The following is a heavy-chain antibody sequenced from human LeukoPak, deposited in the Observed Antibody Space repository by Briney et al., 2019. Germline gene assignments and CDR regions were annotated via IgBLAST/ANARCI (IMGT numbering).Heavy chain of an antibody. CDR1: GFTFSSYA. CDR2: ISYGGNNK. J-gene: IGHJ4*02. D-gene: IGHD3-3*01. Sequence: PGGSLRLSCAASGFTFSSYAMHWVRQAPGKGLEWVTVISYGGNNKYYADSVKGRFTISRDDSKNTLYLQMNSLRAEDTAVYYCARGFLDFWSGYRKYFDYWGQGTLVTVSS. CDR3: ARGFLDFWSGYRKYFDY. V-gene: IGHV3-30-3*01.